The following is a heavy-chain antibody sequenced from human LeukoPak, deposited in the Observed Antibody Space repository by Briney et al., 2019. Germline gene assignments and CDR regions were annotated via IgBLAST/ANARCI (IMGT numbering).Heavy chain of an antibody. CDR3: ASSWTTMVRGVIITDAFDI. CDR1: GYSFTSYW. J-gene: IGHJ3*02. D-gene: IGHD3-10*01. Sequence: GESLQISCQGSGYSFTSYWIGWVRQMPGKGLEWMGIIYPGDSDTRYSPSFQGQVTISADKSISTAYLQWSSLRSEDTAVYYCASSWTTMVRGVIITDAFDIWGQGTMVTVSS. V-gene: IGHV5-51*01. CDR2: IYPGDSDT.